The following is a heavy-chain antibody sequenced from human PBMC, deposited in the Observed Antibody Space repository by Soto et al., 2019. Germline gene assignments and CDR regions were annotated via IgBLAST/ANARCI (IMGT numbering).Heavy chain of an antibody. D-gene: IGHD2-2*01. CDR3: ARSQGSSTSLEIYYYYYYGMDV. V-gene: IGHV1-69*13. CDR1: GGPFSSYA. CDR2: IIPISGTA. J-gene: IGHJ6*02. Sequence: SVKVSCKASGGPFSSYAMSWVRQAPGQGLEWMGGIIPISGTANYAQKFQGRVTITADESTSTAYMELSSLRSEDTAVYYCARSQGSSTSLEIYYYYYYGMDVCGQGTTVTVSS.